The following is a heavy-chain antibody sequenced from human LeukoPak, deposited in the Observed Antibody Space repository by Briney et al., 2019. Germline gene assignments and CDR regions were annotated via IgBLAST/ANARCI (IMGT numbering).Heavy chain of an antibody. V-gene: IGHV3-7*01. CDR1: GFTFSSYW. J-gene: IGHJ4*02. CDR3: ARAPYSGGWYLMY. D-gene: IGHD6-19*01. CDR2: IRQDGNEQ. Sequence: PGGSLRLSCAASGFTFSSYWMPWVRQAPGKGLEWVANIRQDGNEQYYMDSVKGRFTISRDNAKNSLFLQMNSLRAEDTAVYYCARAPYSGGWYLMYWGQGTLVTVSS.